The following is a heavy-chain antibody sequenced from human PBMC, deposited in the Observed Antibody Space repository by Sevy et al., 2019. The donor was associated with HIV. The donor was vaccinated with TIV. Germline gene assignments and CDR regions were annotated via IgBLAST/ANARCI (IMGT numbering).Heavy chain of an antibody. D-gene: IGHD3-10*01. Sequence: SETLSLTCTVSGGSIISSTYYWGWICQPQGKGLEWIGSVYYSGSTYYNPSLRSRVTISVDMFKDHFSLKLSSVTAADTAVSYCARRGAGPAFDVWGQGTMVTVSS. V-gene: IGHV4-39*02. CDR3: ARRGAGPAFDV. CDR2: VYYSGST. CDR1: GGSIISSTYY. J-gene: IGHJ3*01.